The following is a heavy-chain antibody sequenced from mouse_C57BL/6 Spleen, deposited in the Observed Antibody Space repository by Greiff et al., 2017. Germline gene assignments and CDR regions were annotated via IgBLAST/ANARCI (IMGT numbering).Heavy chain of an antibody. Sequence: QVQLKESGAELVRPGSSVKLSCKASGYTFTSYWMHWVKQRPIQGLEWIGNIDPSDSETHYNQKFKDKATLTVDKSSSTAYMQLSSLTSEDSAVYYCARGHYGSSSPFAYWGQGTLVTVSA. CDR1: GYTFTSYW. V-gene: IGHV1-52*01. CDR3: ARGHYGSSSPFAY. J-gene: IGHJ3*01. CDR2: IDPSDSET. D-gene: IGHD1-1*01.